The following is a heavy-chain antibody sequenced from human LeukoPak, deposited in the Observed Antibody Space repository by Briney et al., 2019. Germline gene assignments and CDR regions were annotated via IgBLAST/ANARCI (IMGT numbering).Heavy chain of an antibody. CDR3: AKGPIVGARFDY. D-gene: IGHD1-26*01. CDR1: GFTFSSYG. Sequence: GRSLRLSCAASGFTFSSYGMHWVRQAPGKGLEWVSCISGSRTHIYYADSVKGRFTISRDNSKNTLYLQMNSLRAEDTAVYYCAKGPIVGARFDYWGQGTLVTVSS. CDR2: ISGSRTHI. J-gene: IGHJ4*02. V-gene: IGHV3-NL1*01.